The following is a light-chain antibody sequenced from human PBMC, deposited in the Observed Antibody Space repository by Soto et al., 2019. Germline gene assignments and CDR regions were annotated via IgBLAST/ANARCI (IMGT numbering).Light chain of an antibody. CDR2: RVS. Sequence: QSVLTQRASVSGSPGQSITISCTGTITDIGAYNYVSWYQRHPGKAPKLLIYRVSSRPSGVSNRFSGSKSGNAAYLTISGLQADDEAEYYCSSYTSSITPYVFGTGTKVTVL. V-gene: IGLV2-14*01. J-gene: IGLJ1*01. CDR3: SSYTSSITPYV. CDR1: ITDIGAYNY.